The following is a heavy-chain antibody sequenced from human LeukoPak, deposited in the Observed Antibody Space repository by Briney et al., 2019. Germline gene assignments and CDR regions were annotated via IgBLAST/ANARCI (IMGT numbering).Heavy chain of an antibody. CDR1: GGSFSGYY. J-gene: IGHJ4*02. V-gene: IGHV4-34*01. Sequence: PSETLSLTCAVYGGSFSGYYWSWIRQPPGKGLEWIGEINHSESTNYNPSLKSRVTISVDTSKNQFSLKLSSVTAADTAVYYCARAKSGELSERFDYWGQGTLVTVSS. CDR2: INHSEST. D-gene: IGHD3-16*02. CDR3: ARAKSGELSERFDY.